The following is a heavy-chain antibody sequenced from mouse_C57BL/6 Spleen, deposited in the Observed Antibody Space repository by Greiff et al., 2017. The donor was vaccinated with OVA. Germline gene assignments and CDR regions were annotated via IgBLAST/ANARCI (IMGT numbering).Heavy chain of an antibody. V-gene: IGHV1-82*01. CDR2: IYPGDGDT. CDR1: GYAFSSSW. CDR3: ESNDYGSSYGDSDV. D-gene: IGHD1-1*01. Sequence: VQLQQSGPELVKPGASVKISCKASGYAFSSSWMNWVKQRPGKGLEWIGRIYPGDGDTNYNGKFKGKATLTADKSSSTAYMQLSSLTSEDSAVYVGESNDYGSSYGDSDVWGTGTTVTVSS. J-gene: IGHJ1*03.